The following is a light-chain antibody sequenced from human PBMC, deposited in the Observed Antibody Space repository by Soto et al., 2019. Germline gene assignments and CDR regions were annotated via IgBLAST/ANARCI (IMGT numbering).Light chain of an antibody. Sequence: QSALTQPASVSGSPRQSITISCPGTSSDVGGYNYVSWYQQHPGKAPKLMIYDVSNRPSGVSNRFSGAKSGNTASLTISGLQAEDEADYYCSSYTSSSFYVFGTGTKLTVL. CDR2: DVS. CDR3: SSYTSSSFYV. CDR1: SSDVGGYNY. J-gene: IGLJ1*01. V-gene: IGLV2-14*01.